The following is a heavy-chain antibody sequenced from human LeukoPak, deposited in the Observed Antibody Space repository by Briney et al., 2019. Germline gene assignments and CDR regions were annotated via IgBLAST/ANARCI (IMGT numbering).Heavy chain of an antibody. CDR3: ARVLGWSERDMIAAAAPHWFDP. D-gene: IGHD6-13*01. CDR1: GGSISSYY. Sequence: PETLSLTCTVSGGSISSYYWSWIRQPPGKGLEWIGYIYYSGSTNYNPSLKSRVTMSVDTSKNQFSLELSSVTAADTAVYYCARVLGWSERDMIAAAAPHWFDPWGQGTLVTVSS. J-gene: IGHJ5*02. V-gene: IGHV4-59*01. CDR2: IYYSGST.